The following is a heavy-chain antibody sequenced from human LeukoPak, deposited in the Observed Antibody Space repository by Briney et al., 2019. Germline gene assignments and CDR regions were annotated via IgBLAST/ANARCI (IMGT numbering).Heavy chain of an antibody. CDR2: TIPIFGTA. CDR3: ARDNMVRGVLSFDP. CDR1: GGTFSSYA. D-gene: IGHD3-10*01. Sequence: GASVKVSCKASGGTFSSYAISWVRQAPGQGLEWMGGTIPIFGTANYAQKFQGRVTITADKSTSTAYMELSSLRSEDTAVYYCARDNMVRGVLSFDPWGQGTLVTVSS. V-gene: IGHV1-69*06. J-gene: IGHJ5*02.